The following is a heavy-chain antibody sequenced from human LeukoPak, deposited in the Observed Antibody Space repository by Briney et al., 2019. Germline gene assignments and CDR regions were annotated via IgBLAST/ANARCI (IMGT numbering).Heavy chain of an antibody. J-gene: IGHJ6*03. CDR1: GFTFSTYG. CDR2: MQYDGSVK. Sequence: PGGSLRLSCAASGFTFSTYGMHWVRQAPGKGLEWVTFMQYDGSVKLYGDSVKGRFTISRDNAKNSLYLQMNSLRAEDTALYHCARERGNYYGSGSFQNYYYYMDVWGKGTTVTISS. CDR3: ARERGNYYGSGSFQNYYYYMDV. V-gene: IGHV3-30*02. D-gene: IGHD3-10*01.